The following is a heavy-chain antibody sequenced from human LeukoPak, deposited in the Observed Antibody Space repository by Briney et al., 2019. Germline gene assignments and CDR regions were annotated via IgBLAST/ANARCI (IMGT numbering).Heavy chain of an antibody. Sequence: GGSLRLSCTASGFSFSGHWMHWARQLPGKGLVWVSRISPTGSTTSYADSVKGRFTVSRDNAKNTLYLQVNNLRAEDTAVYYCARGRPHGNDYWGQGTLVTVSS. CDR3: ARGRPHGNDY. D-gene: IGHD4-23*01. CDR2: ISPTGSTT. CDR1: GFSFSGHW. V-gene: IGHV3-74*01. J-gene: IGHJ4*02.